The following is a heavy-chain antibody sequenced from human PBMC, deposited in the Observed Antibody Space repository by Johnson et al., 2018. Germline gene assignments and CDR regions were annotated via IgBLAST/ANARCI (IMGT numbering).Heavy chain of an antibody. CDR3: AILNPAGYGVDV. CDR1: GGSISSYY. J-gene: IGHJ6*02. V-gene: IGHV4-59*03. CDR2: IYYSGST. Sequence: VQLQESGPGLVKXSESXSLXCTVSGGSISSYYWSWIRQPPGKGLEWIGLIYYSGSTTYNPSLKSRVTLSVDTSKNQFSLKLSSVTAADTAVYYCAILNPAGYGVDVWGQGTTVTVSS.